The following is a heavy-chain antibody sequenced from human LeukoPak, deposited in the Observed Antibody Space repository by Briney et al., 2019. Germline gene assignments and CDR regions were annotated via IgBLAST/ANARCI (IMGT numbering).Heavy chain of an antibody. CDR2: ISSSSSYI. CDR3: ARPSRRDIVVVVAAAALVDAFDI. CDR1: GFTFSSYS. Sequence: GGSLRLSCAASGFTFSSYSMNWVRQAPGRGLEWVSSISSSSSYIYYADSVKGRFTISRDSAKNSLYLQMNSLRAEDTAVYYCARPSRRDIVVVVAAAALVDAFDIWGQGTMVTVSS. J-gene: IGHJ3*02. V-gene: IGHV3-21*01. D-gene: IGHD2-15*01.